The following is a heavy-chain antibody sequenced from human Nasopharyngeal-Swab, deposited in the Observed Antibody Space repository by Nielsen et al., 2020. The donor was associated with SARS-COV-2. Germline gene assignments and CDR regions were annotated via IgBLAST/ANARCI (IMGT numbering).Heavy chain of an antibody. CDR2: INHNERT. V-gene: IGHV4-34*01. J-gene: IGHJ3*01. Sequence: SETLSLTCSVSGGSFNGFYWNWIRQPPGKGLEWIGEINHNERTNYNPSLRSRVTMLVDTSNNQVSLKLSSVTATDTGVYYCARAGRVGDAFTGLDVWGQGTMVTVSS. D-gene: IGHD1-1*01. CDR1: GGSFNGFY. CDR3: ARAGRVGDAFTGLDV.